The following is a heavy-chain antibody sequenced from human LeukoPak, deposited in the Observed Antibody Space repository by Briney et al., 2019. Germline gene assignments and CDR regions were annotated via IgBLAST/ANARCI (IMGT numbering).Heavy chain of an antibody. D-gene: IGHD4-11*01. V-gene: IGHV4-59*08. Sequence: SETLSLTCTVSGGSVSSYCWSWIRQPPGKGLEWIGYFYYSGSTNYNPSLKSRVTISVDTSKNQFSLKLSSVTAADTAVYYCARHNYYSNYGDWFDPWGQGTLVTVSS. CDR3: ARHNYYSNYGDWFDP. CDR2: FYYSGST. CDR1: GGSVSSYC. J-gene: IGHJ5*02.